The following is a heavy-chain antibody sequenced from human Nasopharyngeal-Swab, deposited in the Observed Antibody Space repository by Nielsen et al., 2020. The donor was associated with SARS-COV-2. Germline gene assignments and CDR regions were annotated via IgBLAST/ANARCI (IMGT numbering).Heavy chain of an antibody. CDR1: GYTFTSYG. J-gene: IGHJ6*04. D-gene: IGHD6-13*01. CDR3: AREEYSSSWPGLTMDV. V-gene: IGHV1-18*04. CDR2: ISGYNGNT. Sequence: ASVKVSCKASGYTFTSYGITWVRQAPGQGLEWMGWISGYNGNTKYAQKLQGRVTMTTDTSTSTAYMELSSLRSEDTAVYYCAREEYSSSWPGLTMDVWGKGTTVTVSS.